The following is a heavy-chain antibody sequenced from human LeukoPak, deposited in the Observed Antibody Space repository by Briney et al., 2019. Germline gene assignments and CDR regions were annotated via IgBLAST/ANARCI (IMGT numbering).Heavy chain of an antibody. D-gene: IGHD4-23*01. Sequence: ASVKVSCKAFGYTFTSYAMHWVRQAPGQRLEWMGWINAGNGNTKYSQKFQGRVTITRDTSASTAYMELSSLRSEDTAVYYCARREYGGNSAIFDYWGQGTLVTVSS. CDR1: GYTFTSYA. V-gene: IGHV1-3*01. CDR3: ARREYGGNSAIFDY. CDR2: INAGNGNT. J-gene: IGHJ4*02.